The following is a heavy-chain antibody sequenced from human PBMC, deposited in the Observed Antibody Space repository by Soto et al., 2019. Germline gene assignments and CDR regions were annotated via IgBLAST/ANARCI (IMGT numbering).Heavy chain of an antibody. CDR1: GFTFSNYA. CDR2: ISGSGGST. V-gene: IGHV3-23*01. CDR3: ARRTSGWSFDY. Sequence: EVQLLESGGGLVQPGGSLRLSCAASGFTFSNYAMSWVRQAPGKGLEWVSAISGSGGSTYYADSVKSRFTFPRDNSKSTLYLQMNSLRAEDTAVYYCARRTSGWSFDYWGQGTLVTVSS. D-gene: IGHD6-19*01. J-gene: IGHJ4*02.